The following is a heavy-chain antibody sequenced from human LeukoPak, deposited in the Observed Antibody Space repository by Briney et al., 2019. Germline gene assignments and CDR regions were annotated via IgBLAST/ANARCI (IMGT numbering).Heavy chain of an antibody. CDR2: FQSSGST. Sequence: SQTLSLTCTVSGVSIGSGSDYWSWIRQPAGKGLEWIGRFQSSGSTTYNPSLKSRVTISVDTSKNQFSLNLNSVTAADTAVYYCASTFRSDYWGQGTLVTVSS. V-gene: IGHV4-61*02. CDR3: ASTFRSDY. CDR1: GVSIGSGSDY. J-gene: IGHJ4*02.